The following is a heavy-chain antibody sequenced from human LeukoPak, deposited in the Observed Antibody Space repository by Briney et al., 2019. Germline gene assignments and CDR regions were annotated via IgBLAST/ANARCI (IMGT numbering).Heavy chain of an antibody. J-gene: IGHJ4*02. CDR3: AKDRRAVAGTAADY. D-gene: IGHD6-19*01. V-gene: IGHV3-74*01. Sequence: GGSLRLSCAASGFTFSSYWMHWVRQAPGKGLVWVSRINNDGSTTNYADSMKGRFTISRDNAKNSLYLQMNSLRAEDTALYYCAKDRRAVAGTAADYWGQGTLVTVSS. CDR2: INNDGSTT. CDR1: GFTFSSYW.